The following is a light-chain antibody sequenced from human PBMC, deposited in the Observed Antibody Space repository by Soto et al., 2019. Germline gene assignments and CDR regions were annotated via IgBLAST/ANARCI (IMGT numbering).Light chain of an antibody. CDR2: GAS. Sequence: EIVMTQSPATLSVSPGERATLSCRASQSVYSTLAWYQQKPGQAPRLLIYGASTRATGIPARFSGTGSATEFKLSITSLQSDDSAVYYCEQYNKWPLSFGGGTKVEIK. CDR1: QSVYST. CDR3: EQYNKWPLS. J-gene: IGKJ4*01. V-gene: IGKV3-15*01.